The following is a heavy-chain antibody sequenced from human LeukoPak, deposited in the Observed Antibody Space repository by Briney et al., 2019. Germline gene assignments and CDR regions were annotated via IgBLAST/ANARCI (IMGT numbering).Heavy chain of an antibody. V-gene: IGHV1-18*01. CDR2: ISGYNGDT. CDR3: ASSGCSGGTCYFPDY. J-gene: IGHJ4*02. D-gene: IGHD2-15*01. Sequence: ASVKVSCKASGYSFNNYGISWVRQAPGQGLEWMGWISGYNGDTNYAQKLQGRVTMTTDTSTSTAYMELRSLRSDDTAVYYCASSGCSGGTCYFPDYWGQGTLVTVSS. CDR1: GYSFNNYG.